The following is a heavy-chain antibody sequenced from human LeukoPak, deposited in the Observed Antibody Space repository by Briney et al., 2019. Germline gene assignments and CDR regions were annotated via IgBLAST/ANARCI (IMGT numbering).Heavy chain of an antibody. CDR2: IGSSSSYI. D-gene: IGHD3-16*01. CDR1: GFTLSSYS. Sequence: GGSLRLSCAASGFTLSSYSMSWVRQAPGKGLEWVSSIGSSSSYIYYADSVKGRFTISRDNAKSSLYLQMNSLRAEDTAVYYCARTYVWGSTPGDYWGQGTLVTVSS. J-gene: IGHJ4*02. CDR3: ARTYVWGSTPGDY. V-gene: IGHV3-21*01.